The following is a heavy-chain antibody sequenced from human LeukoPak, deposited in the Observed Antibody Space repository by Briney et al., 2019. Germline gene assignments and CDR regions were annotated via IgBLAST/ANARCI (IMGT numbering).Heavy chain of an antibody. Sequence: GGSLRLSCAASGLTFSSYAMSWVRQAPGKGLEWVSAISGSGISTYYADSVKGRSTISRDNSKNMLYLQMHRLRAEDTAVYYCAKDSSGYYQPFDSWGQGTLVTVSS. J-gene: IGHJ4*02. V-gene: IGHV3-23*01. CDR3: AKDSSGYYQPFDS. D-gene: IGHD3-22*01. CDR1: GLTFSSYA. CDR2: ISGSGIST.